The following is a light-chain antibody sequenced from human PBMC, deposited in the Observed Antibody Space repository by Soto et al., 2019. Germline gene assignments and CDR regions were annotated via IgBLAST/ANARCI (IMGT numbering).Light chain of an antibody. CDR2: EDN. V-gene: IGLV1-51*02. CDR1: SSNIGKNY. J-gene: IGLJ1*01. CDR3: GTWDSSLSVFV. Sequence: QSVLRQPRSVSAAPGQTDNLSCSGSSSNIGKNYVSWYQQVPGTAPKLLIYEDNKRRSGIPDRFSGSKSGTSATLGITGLQTGDEADYYCGTWDSSLSVFVFGTGTKVTVL.